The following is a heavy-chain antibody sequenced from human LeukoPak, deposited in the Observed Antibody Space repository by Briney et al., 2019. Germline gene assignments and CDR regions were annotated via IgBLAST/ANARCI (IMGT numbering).Heavy chain of an antibody. CDR2: IDPSDSYT. V-gene: IGHV5-10-1*01. Sequence: GESLKISCKGSGYSFTSYWITWVRQMPGKGLEWMWTIDPSDSYTKYSPSFQGHVTISADKSISTAYLQCSSLKASYTAMYYCARRGDGYNLNFDYWGQGTLVTVSS. J-gene: IGHJ4*02. D-gene: IGHD5-24*01. CDR1: GYSFTSYW. CDR3: ARRGDGYNLNFDY.